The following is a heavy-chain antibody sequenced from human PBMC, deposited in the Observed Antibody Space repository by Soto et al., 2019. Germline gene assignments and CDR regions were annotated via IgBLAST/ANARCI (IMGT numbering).Heavy chain of an antibody. CDR2: INAGNGNT. V-gene: IGHV1-3*01. CDR3: ARPVLEWLAAFDY. Sequence: GASVKVSCKASGYTFTSYAMHWVRQAPGQRLEWMGWINAGNGNTKYSQKFQGRVTITRDTSASTAYMELSSLRSEDTAVYYCARPVLEWLAAFDYWGQGTLVTVSS. D-gene: IGHD3-3*01. J-gene: IGHJ4*02. CDR1: GYTFTSYA.